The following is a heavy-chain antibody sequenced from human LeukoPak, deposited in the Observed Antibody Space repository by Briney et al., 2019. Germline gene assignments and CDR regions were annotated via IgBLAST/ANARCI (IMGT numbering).Heavy chain of an antibody. CDR1: GYTLTKLS. CDR2: FDPEDGET. CDR3: ATDLGLYSSSSVSY. V-gene: IGHV1-24*01. Sequence: ASVKVSCKVSGYTLTKLSMHWVRQAPGKGLERMEGFDPEDGETIYAQKFQGRVTMTEDTSTDTAYMELSSLRSEDTAVYYCATDLGLYSSSSVSYWGQGTLVTVSS. J-gene: IGHJ4*02. D-gene: IGHD6-6*01.